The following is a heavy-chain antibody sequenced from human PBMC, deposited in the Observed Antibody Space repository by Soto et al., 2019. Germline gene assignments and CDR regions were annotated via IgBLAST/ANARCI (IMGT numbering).Heavy chain of an antibody. CDR1: GFTVSSNY. Sequence: GGSLRLSCAASGFTVSSNYMSWVRQAPGKGLEWVSVIYSGGSTYYADSVKGRFTISRDNSKNTLYLQMNSLRAEDTAVYYCARSAYYYGSGSYLIGYYYYYMDVWGKGTTVTVSS. CDR3: ARSAYYYGSGSYLIGYYYYYMDV. V-gene: IGHV3-66*01. D-gene: IGHD3-10*01. J-gene: IGHJ6*03. CDR2: IYSGGST.